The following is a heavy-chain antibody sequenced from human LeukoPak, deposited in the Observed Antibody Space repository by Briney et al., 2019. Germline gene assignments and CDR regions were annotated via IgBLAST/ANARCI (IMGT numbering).Heavy chain of an antibody. J-gene: IGHJ3*02. CDR2: IRSKAYGGTT. V-gene: IGHV3-49*04. CDR3: TRDIVVVPAAIGAFDI. D-gene: IGHD2-2*01. CDR1: GFTFGDYA. Sequence: PGGSLRLSCTASGFTFGDYAMSWVRQAPGKGLVWVGFIRSKAYGGTTEYAASVKGRFTISRDDSKSIAYLQMNSLKTEDTAVYYCTRDIVVVPAAIGAFDIWGQGTMVTVSS.